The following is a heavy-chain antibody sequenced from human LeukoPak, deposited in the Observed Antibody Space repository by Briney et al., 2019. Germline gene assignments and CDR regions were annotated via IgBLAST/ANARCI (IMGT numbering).Heavy chain of an antibody. D-gene: IGHD2-8*02. CDR1: GFTFSTFA. CDR3: ATYRQVLLPFES. Sequence: GGSLRLSCAASGFTFSTFAMIWVRKPPGEGLEWVSSIFPSGGEIHYADSVRGRFTISRDNSKSTLSLQMNSLRAEDTAIYYCATYRQVLLPFESWGQGTLVTVSS. J-gene: IGHJ4*02. V-gene: IGHV3-23*01. CDR2: IFPSGGEI.